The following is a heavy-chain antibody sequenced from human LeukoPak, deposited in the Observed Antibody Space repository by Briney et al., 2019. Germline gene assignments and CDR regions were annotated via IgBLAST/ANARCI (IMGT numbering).Heavy chain of an antibody. Sequence: GGSLRLSCAASGFTFSSYSMSWVRQAPGKGLEWVSSISSSSSYIYYADSVKGRFTISRDNAKNSLYLQMNSLRAEDTAVYYCASEAYYDILTFDYWGQGTLVTVSS. CDR3: ASEAYYDILTFDY. V-gene: IGHV3-21*01. CDR1: GFTFSSYS. D-gene: IGHD3-9*01. CDR2: ISSSSSYI. J-gene: IGHJ4*02.